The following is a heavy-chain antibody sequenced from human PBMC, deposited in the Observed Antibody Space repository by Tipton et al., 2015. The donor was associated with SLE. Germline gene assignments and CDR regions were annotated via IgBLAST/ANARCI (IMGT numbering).Heavy chain of an antibody. CDR2: IYYSGST. CDR1: GGSISSSSYY. J-gene: IGHJ4*02. V-gene: IGHV4-39*07. CDR3: ARDRGLPSPFY. Sequence: LRLSCTVSGGSISSSSYYWGWIRQPPGKQLEWIGNIYYSGSTYYNPSLKSRVTIPIDTSKNQFSLRLTSVTAADTAVYYCARDRGLPSPFYLGQGTLVTVSS. D-gene: IGHD3-10*01.